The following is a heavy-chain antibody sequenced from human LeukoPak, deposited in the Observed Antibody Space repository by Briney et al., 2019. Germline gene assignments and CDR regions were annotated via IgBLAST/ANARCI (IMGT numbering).Heavy chain of an antibody. Sequence: SETLSLTCAVYGGSFSGYYWSWIRQPPAKGLEGIGEINHSGSTNYNPSLKSRVTISVDTSKNQFSLKLSYVTAADTAVYYCARGTVYYDSSGYYYSPFDYWGQGTLVTVSS. D-gene: IGHD3-22*01. CDR3: ARGTVYYDSSGYYYSPFDY. CDR2: INHSGST. V-gene: IGHV4-34*01. CDR1: GGSFSGYY. J-gene: IGHJ4*02.